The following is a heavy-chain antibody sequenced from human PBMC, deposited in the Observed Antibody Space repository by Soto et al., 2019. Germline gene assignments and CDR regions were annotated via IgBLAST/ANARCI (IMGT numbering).Heavy chain of an antibody. Sequence: QVQLQESGPGLVKPSQTLSLTCTVSGGSISSGDYYWSWIRQPPGKGLEWIGDIYYSGSTYYNPPLKSRVTISVATSKTQFSLKLSSVAAADTAVYYCARAVRGSYYDYWGQGTLVTVSS. D-gene: IGHD1-26*01. V-gene: IGHV4-30-4*01. CDR1: GGSISSGDYY. J-gene: IGHJ4*02. CDR3: ARAVRGSYYDY. CDR2: IYYSGST.